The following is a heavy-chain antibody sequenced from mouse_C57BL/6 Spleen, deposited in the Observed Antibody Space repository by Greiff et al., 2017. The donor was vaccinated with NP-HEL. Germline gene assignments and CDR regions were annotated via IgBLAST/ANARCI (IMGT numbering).Heavy chain of an antibody. CDR2: IYPRSGNT. Sequence: VKLVESGAELARPGASVKLSCKASGYTFTSYGISWVKQRTGQGLEWIGEIYPRSGNTYYNEKFKGKATLTADKSSSTAYMELRSLTSEDSAVYFCASLYYDYDVGAMDYWGQGTSVTVSS. CDR3: ASLYYDYDVGAMDY. V-gene: IGHV1-81*01. CDR1: GYTFTSYG. J-gene: IGHJ4*01. D-gene: IGHD2-4*01.